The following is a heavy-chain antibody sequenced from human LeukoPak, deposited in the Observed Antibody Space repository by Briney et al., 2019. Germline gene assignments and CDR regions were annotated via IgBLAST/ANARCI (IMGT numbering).Heavy chain of an antibody. Sequence: SETLSLTCTASGGTISSYYWNWIRQPPGKGLEWIGYIHDSGSTKYNPSLKSRVTISVDTSKNQFSLKLSSVTAADTAVYYCARSNYSGWAFDSWGQGTLVTVSS. CDR1: GGTISSYY. CDR3: ARSNYSGWAFDS. D-gene: IGHD6-19*01. J-gene: IGHJ4*02. V-gene: IGHV4-59*08. CDR2: IHDSGST.